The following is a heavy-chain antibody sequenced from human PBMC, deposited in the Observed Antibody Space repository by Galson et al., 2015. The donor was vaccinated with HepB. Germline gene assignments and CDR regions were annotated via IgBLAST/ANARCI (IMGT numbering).Heavy chain of an antibody. CDR1: GFTFSSYS. CDR2: ISTISTI. J-gene: IGHJ6*02. CDR3: ARDRLGYYGMDV. Sequence: SLRLSCAASGFTFSSYSINWVRQAPGKGLEWVSYISTISTIYYVDSVKGRFTISRDNAKHSLYLQMNSLRDEDTAVYYCARDRLGYYGMDVWGQGTTVTVSS. V-gene: IGHV3-48*02. D-gene: IGHD6-19*01.